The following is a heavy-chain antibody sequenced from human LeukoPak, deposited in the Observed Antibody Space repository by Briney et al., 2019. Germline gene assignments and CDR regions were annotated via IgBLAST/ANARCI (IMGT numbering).Heavy chain of an antibody. J-gene: IGHJ4*02. CDR2: INPNSGGT. V-gene: IGHV1-2*02. Sequence: ASVKVSCKASGYTLTGYYMHWVRQAPGQGLEWMGWINPNSGGTNSAQKFQGRVTMTRDTSTSTAYMELSRLRPDDTAVYYCASARGYSGYDSLDYWGQGTLVTVSS. CDR1: GYTLTGYY. D-gene: IGHD5-12*01. CDR3: ASARGYSGYDSLDY.